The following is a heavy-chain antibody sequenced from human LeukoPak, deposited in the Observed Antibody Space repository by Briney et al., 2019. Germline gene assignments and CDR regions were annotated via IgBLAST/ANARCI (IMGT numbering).Heavy chain of an antibody. V-gene: IGHV5-51*01. CDR2: LYPGDSRT. CDR1: GYSFTNYW. D-gene: IGHD2-15*01. Sequence: GESLKISCKGSGYSFTNYWIGWVRQMPGKGLEWMAILYPGDSRTTYSPSFQGQVIISVDKSIDTAYLQWSSLQASDTAMYYCARHGLEGCRGGMCYRSFHYYGMDVWGQGTTVTVSS. CDR3: ARHGLEGCRGGMCYRSFHYYGMDV. J-gene: IGHJ6*02.